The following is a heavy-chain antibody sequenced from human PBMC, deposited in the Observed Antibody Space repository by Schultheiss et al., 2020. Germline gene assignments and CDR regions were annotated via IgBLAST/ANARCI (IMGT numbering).Heavy chain of an antibody. CDR1: GGSISSGGYY. D-gene: IGHD1-26*01. Sequence: TMSLTCTVSGGSISSGGYYWSWIRQHPGKALEWLALIDWDDDKYYSTSLKTRLTISKDTSKNQVVLTMTNMDPVDTATYYCASSGELLGYWYFDLWGSGTLVTVSS. J-gene: IGHJ2*01. CDR3: ASSGELLGYWYFDL. CDR2: IDWDDDK. V-gene: IGHV2-70*12.